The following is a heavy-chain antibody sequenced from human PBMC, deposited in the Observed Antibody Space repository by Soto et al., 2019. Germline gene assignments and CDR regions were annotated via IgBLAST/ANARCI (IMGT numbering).Heavy chain of an antibody. Sequence: QGLEWMGWMNPNSGNTGYAQKFQGRVTMTRNTSISTAYMELSSLRSEDTAVYYCARGQGVRYFDWYFDYWGQGTLVTVSS. CDR3: ARGQGVRYFDWYFDY. J-gene: IGHJ4*02. V-gene: IGHV1-8*01. CDR2: MNPNSGNT. D-gene: IGHD3-9*01.